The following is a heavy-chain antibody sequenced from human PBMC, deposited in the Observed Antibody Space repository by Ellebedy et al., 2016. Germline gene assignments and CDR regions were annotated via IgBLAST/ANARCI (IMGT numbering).Heavy chain of an antibody. D-gene: IGHD6-13*01. CDR3: AKDWGQQLVPDYYYYYGMDV. CDR1: GFTFSSYG. J-gene: IGHJ6*02. Sequence: GESLKISXAASGFTFSSYGMHWVRQAPGKGLEWVAVISYDGSNKYYADSVKGRFTISRDNSKNTLYLQMNSLRAEDTAVYYCAKDWGQQLVPDYYYYYGMDVWGQGTTVTVSS. V-gene: IGHV3-30*18. CDR2: ISYDGSNK.